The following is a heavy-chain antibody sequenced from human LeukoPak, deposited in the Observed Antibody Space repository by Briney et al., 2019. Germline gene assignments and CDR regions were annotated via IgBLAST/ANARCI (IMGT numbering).Heavy chain of an antibody. Sequence: QTGGSLRLSCEASGFSFSGYAMSWVRQAPGKGLDWVSGVSDSGVNTYYADSVKGRFTISRDNSKNTLYLQMDSLRAEDTAVYYCAGDGRPAVAGLHGFDIWGQGTMVTVSS. CDR1: GFSFSGYA. D-gene: IGHD6-19*01. J-gene: IGHJ3*02. V-gene: IGHV3-23*01. CDR3: AGDGRPAVAGLHGFDI. CDR2: VSDSGVNT.